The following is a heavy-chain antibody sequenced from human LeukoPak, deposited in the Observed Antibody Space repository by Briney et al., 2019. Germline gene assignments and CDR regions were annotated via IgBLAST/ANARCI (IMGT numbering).Heavy chain of an antibody. CDR1: GGSISGGSYY. D-gene: IGHD1-1*01. CDR3: ARVANWNGYYMDV. Sequence: PSQTLSLTCSVSGGSISGGSYYWNWIRQPAGKGLEWIGRIYTSGSTNYNPSLKSRVTMSVDTSKNQFSLKLSSVTAADTAVYYCARVANWNGYYMDVWGKGTTVTVSS. CDR2: IYTSGST. J-gene: IGHJ6*03. V-gene: IGHV4-61*02.